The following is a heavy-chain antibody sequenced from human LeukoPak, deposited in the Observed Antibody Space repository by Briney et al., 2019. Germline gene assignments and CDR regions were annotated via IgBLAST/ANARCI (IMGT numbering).Heavy chain of an antibody. J-gene: IGHJ4*02. D-gene: IGHD3-22*01. Sequence: PGRSLRLSCTASGFTFGDYAMSWVRQAPGKGLEWVSGIGVGGTTYYADSVKGRFTISRDTSKNTLYLQMNSLRAEDTAVYYCAKAQGYYDCWGQGTLVTVSS. V-gene: IGHV3-23*01. CDR2: IGVGGTT. CDR3: AKAQGYYDC. CDR1: GFTFGDYA.